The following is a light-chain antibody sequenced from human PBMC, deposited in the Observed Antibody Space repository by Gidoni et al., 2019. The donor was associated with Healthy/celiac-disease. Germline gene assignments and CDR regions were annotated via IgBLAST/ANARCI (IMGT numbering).Light chain of an antibody. CDR2: GAS. CDR1: KSVSSN. CDR3: QQYNNWPPYT. Sequence: EIVMTQSLATRSVSPGERATLSCRANKSVSSNLAWYQQKPGRAPRLLIYGASTRATSIPARCSGRGSGTEFALTISSLQSQDFAVYYCQQYNNWPPYTFGQGTKLEIK. V-gene: IGKV3-15*01. J-gene: IGKJ2*01.